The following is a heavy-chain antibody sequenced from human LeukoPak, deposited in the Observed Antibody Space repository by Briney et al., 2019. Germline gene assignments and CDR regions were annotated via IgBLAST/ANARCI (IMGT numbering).Heavy chain of an antibody. CDR2: VRLDGKT. CDR1: GGSISSSTYY. Sequence: SETLSVTCTVSGGSISSSTYYWGWIRQPPGKGLEWIGEVRLDGKTHCNPSLQSRLTILVSLSENHISLRLTSVTAADTAVYYCAREGGFFRPLDYSGQGTLVTVSS. V-gene: IGHV4-39*07. D-gene: IGHD3-3*01. J-gene: IGHJ4*02. CDR3: AREGGFFRPLDY.